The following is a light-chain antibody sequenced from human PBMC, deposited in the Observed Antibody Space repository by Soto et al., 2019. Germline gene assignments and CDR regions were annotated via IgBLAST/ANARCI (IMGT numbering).Light chain of an antibody. CDR2: GAS. CDR3: QQYGSSTIT. CDR1: QSVSSSY. J-gene: IGKJ5*01. V-gene: IGKV3-20*01. Sequence: SAVPLSFPPGERATLSCRASQSVSSSYLAWYQQKPGQAPRLLIYGASSRATGIPDRFSGSGSGTDFTLTISRLEPEDFAVYYCQQYGSSTITFGQGTRPEIK.